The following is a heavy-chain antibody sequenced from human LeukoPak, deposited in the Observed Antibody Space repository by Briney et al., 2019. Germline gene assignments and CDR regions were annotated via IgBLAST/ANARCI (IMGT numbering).Heavy chain of an antibody. J-gene: IGHJ4*02. CDR3: ATGRYHSGSSPEYDS. CDR2: ISYDGSKK. V-gene: IGHV3-30*03. CDR1: GFTFSSCG. Sequence: QPGGSLRLSCAASGFTFSSCGMHWVRLAPGKGLEWVAGISYDGSKKYYADSVKGRFTISRDNSKNTLYLQMSSLRTEDTAVYYCATGRYHSGSSPEYDSWGQGTLVTVSS. D-gene: IGHD3-10*01.